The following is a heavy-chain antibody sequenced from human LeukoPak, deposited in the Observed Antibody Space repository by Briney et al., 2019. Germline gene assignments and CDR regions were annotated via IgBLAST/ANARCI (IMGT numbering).Heavy chain of an antibody. CDR3: ARQRGVIVVVPAALKTYSRWFDP. J-gene: IGHJ5*02. V-gene: IGHV4-34*01. Sequence: SETLSLTCAVYGGSFSGYYWSWIRQPPGKGLEWIGEINHSGSTNYNPSLESRVTISVDTSKNQFSLKLSSVTAADTAVYYCARQRGVIVVVPAALKTYSRWFDPWGQGTLVTVSS. D-gene: IGHD2-2*01. CDR2: INHSGST. CDR1: GGSFSGYY.